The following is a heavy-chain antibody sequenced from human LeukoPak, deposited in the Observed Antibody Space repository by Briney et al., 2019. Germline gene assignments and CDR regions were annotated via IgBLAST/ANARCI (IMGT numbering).Heavy chain of an antibody. D-gene: IGHD2-21*02. Sequence: PGGSLRLSCAASGFTFSSYSMNWVRQAPGKGLEWVLSISSSSSYIYYADSVKGRFTISRDNAKNSLYLQMNSLRAEDTAVYYCARDGEVAGFPLSSVTAIPKGAFDIWGQGTMVTVSS. CDR1: GFTFSSYS. CDR2: ISSSSSYI. CDR3: ARDGEVAGFPLSSVTAIPKGAFDI. J-gene: IGHJ3*02. V-gene: IGHV3-21*01.